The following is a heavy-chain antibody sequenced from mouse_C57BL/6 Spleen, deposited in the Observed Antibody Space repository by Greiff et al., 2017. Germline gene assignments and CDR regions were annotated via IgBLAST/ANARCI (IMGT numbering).Heavy chain of an antibody. CDR3: ARWVYYDYFWFAY. J-gene: IGHJ3*01. CDR2: INPSNGGT. D-gene: IGHD2-4*01. CDR1: GYTFTSYW. Sequence: QVQLQQPGTELVKPGASVKLSCKASGYTFTSYWMHWVKQRPGQGLEWIGNINPSNGGTNYNEKFKSKATLTVDKAYSTAYMQLSSLTSEDSAVYYCARWVYYDYFWFAYWGQGTLVTVSA. V-gene: IGHV1-53*01.